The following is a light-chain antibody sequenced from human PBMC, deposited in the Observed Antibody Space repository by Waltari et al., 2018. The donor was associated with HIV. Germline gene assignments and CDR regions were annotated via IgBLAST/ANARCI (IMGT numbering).Light chain of an antibody. CDR1: QNVNHF. CDR3: LQTYTSPLT. CDR2: ASF. V-gene: IGKV1-39*01. J-gene: IGKJ3*01. Sequence: DIQMTQSPSSLSASVGDTVTITCRASQNVNHFLSWYQQKPGKAPKLVLSASFGIQSGVPSRFSGSGSGTDFTLTIASLQPEDFAIYFCLQTYTSPLTFGPGTKVDIK.